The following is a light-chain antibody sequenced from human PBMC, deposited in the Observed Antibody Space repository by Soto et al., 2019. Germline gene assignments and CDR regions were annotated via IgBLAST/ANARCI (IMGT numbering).Light chain of an antibody. CDR3: QQLEA. Sequence: IQLTQSPSSMSASVGDRVTITCRASQGISSYLAWYQQKPGKAPTLLIYAASTLQSGVPSRFSGSGSGTDFTLTSSSLQPEDFATNDCQQLEAFGGGTKVEIK. J-gene: IGKJ4*01. CDR2: AAS. V-gene: IGKV1-9*01. CDR1: QGISSY.